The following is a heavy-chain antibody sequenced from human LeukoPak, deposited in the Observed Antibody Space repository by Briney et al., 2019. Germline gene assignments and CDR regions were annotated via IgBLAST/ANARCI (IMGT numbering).Heavy chain of an antibody. V-gene: IGHV3-23*01. J-gene: IGHJ4*02. CDR1: GFTFSSYA. CDR2: ISGSGGST. D-gene: IGHD2-15*01. CDR3: ARDKDPTVFDY. Sequence: GGSLRLSCAASGFTFSSYAMSWVRQAPGEGLEWVSAISGSGGSTYYADSVKGRFTISRDNSKNTLYLRMNSLSAEDTAVYYCARDKDPTVFDYWGQGTLVTVSS.